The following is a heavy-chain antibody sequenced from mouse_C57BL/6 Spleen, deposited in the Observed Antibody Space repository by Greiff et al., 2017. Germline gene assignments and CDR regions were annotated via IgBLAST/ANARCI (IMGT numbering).Heavy chain of an antibody. CDR2: ISAGGSYT. V-gene: IGHV5-4*01. CDR3: ARDRDNWYFDV. Sequence: EVKLVESGGGLVKPGGSLKLSCAASGFTFSSSAMSWVRQTPEKRLEWVATISAGGSYTYYPDNVKGRFTISRDNAKNNLYLQMSHLKSEDTAMYYCARDRDNWYFDVWGTGTTVTVSS. CDR1: GFTFSSSA. D-gene: IGHD3-1*01. J-gene: IGHJ1*03.